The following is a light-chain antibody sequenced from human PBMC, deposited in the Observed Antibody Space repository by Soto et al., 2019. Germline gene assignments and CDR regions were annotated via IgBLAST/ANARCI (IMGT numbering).Light chain of an antibody. CDR1: QSVGSN. Sequence: EIVMTQSPATLSVSPGERATLSCRASQSVGSNLAWYQQKPGQAPRLLMFGASTRATGIPARFSGSGSGTEFTLTITSLQSEDFAVYYCQQYNNRPQTFGQGTKVDIK. CDR3: QQYNNRPQT. V-gene: IGKV3-15*01. J-gene: IGKJ1*01. CDR2: GAS.